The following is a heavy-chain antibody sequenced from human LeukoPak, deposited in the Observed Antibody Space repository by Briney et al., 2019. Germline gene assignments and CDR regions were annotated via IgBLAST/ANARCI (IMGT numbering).Heavy chain of an antibody. J-gene: IGHJ3*02. CDR2: ISWNSGSI. D-gene: IGHD3-22*01. CDR1: GFTFEDYA. Sequence: PGRSLRLSCAVSGFTFEDYAMHWVRQAPGKGLDWVAAISWNSGSINYADSVKGRFTISRDNAKNSLYLQMNSLRVEDTALYYCARGGRYDSLEPFDIWGQGTMVTVSS. V-gene: IGHV3-9*01. CDR3: ARGGRYDSLEPFDI.